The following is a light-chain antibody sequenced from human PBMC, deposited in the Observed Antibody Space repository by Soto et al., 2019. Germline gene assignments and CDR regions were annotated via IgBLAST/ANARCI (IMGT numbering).Light chain of an antibody. V-gene: IGLV2-11*01. CDR1: SSDVGGYNY. J-gene: IGLJ1*01. Sequence: QSVLTQPRSVSGSPGQSVTISCTGTSSDVGGYNYVSWYQQHPGKAPKLIISDVSKRPSGVPDRFAGSNFGNTASLTISGLQAEDEADYYCCSYAGSYTYVFGIGTKLTVL. CDR3: CSYAGSYTYV. CDR2: DVS.